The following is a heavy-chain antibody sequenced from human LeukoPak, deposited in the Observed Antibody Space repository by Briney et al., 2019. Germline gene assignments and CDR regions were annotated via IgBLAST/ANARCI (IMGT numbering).Heavy chain of an antibody. CDR2: IYHSGRT. D-gene: IGHD2-2*01. V-gene: IGHV4-38-2*01. CDR1: DYYINSGHY. CDR3: ARHASPDIVIVPAATFDY. Sequence: SETLSLTCAVSDYYINSGHYWGWIRQPPGKGLEWIGSIYHSGRTYYNPSLKSRVTTSVDTSKNQFSLKLTSVTAADTAVYYCARHASPDIVIVPAATFDYWGQGTLVTVSS. J-gene: IGHJ4*02.